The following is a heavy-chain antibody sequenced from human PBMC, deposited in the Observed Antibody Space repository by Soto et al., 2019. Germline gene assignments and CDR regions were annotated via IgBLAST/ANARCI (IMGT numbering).Heavy chain of an antibody. D-gene: IGHD4-17*01. CDR3: VRDGHEYGDPLFAY. CDR2: INSDGSST. J-gene: IGHJ4*02. Sequence: EVQLVESGGGLVQPGGSLRLSCAASGFTFSSYWMHWVRQAPGKGLVWVSRINSDGSSTSYADSVKGRFTISRDNAKNTLYLQMNSLRAEDTAVFYCVRDGHEYGDPLFAYWGQGTLGTVSS. CDR1: GFTFSSYW. V-gene: IGHV3-74*01.